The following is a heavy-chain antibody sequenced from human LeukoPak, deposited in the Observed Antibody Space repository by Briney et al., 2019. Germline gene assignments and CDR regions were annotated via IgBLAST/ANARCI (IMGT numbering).Heavy chain of an antibody. D-gene: IGHD3-10*01. J-gene: IGHJ4*02. CDR1: GGSISSSSYY. CDR2: INHSGST. V-gene: IGHV4-39*07. Sequence: PSETLSLTCTVSGGSISSSSYYWGWIRQPPGKGLEWIGEINHSGSTNYNPSLKSRVTISVDTSKNQFSLKLSSVTAADTAVYYCARGRYYGSGSYYVEQSRRRNFDYWGQGTLVTVSS. CDR3: ARGRYYGSGSYYVEQSRRRNFDY.